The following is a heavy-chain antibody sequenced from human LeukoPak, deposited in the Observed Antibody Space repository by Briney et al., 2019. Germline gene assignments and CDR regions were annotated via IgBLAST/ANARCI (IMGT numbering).Heavy chain of an antibody. Sequence: VASVKVSCKASGGTFSSYAISWVQQAPGQGLEWMGGIIPIFGTANYAQKFQGRVTITADKSTSTAYMELSSLRSEDTAVYYCARAALGELLGRALFNWFDPWGQGTLVTVSS. CDR2: IIPIFGTA. V-gene: IGHV1-69*06. CDR3: ARAALGELLGRALFNWFDP. D-gene: IGHD1-26*01. J-gene: IGHJ5*02. CDR1: GGTFSSYA.